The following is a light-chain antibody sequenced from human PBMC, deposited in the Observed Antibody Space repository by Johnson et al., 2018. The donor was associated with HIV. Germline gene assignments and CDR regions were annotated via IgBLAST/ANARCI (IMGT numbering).Light chain of an antibody. Sequence: QAVLTQPPSVSAAPGQKVTISCSGSSSNIGNNYVSWYQQLPGTAPKLLIYDNNKRPSGIPDRFSGSTSGTSATLGITGLQTGDEADYYCGTWDGSLSAGAVFGTGTKVTVL. CDR2: DNN. CDR3: GTWDGSLSAGAV. J-gene: IGLJ1*01. V-gene: IGLV1-51*01. CDR1: SSNIGNNY.